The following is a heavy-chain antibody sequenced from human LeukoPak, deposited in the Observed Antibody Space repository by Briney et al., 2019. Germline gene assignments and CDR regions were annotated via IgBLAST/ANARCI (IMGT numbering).Heavy chain of an antibody. V-gene: IGHV5-51*01. D-gene: IGHD2-15*01. J-gene: IGHJ5*02. CDR2: IFPADSDT. CDR1: GYSFTTSW. Sequence: GESLEISCQASGYSFTTSWIGWVRQMPGKGLEWMGTIFPADSDTRYSPSFQGQVTISVDKSNNTAFLQWSSLKASDTAIYYCARLSGGSPWGQGTLVTVSS. CDR3: ARLSGGSP.